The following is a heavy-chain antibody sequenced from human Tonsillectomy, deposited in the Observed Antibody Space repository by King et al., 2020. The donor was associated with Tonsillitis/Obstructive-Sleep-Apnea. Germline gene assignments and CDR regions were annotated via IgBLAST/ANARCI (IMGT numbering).Heavy chain of an antibody. J-gene: IGHJ5*02. V-gene: IGHV4-34*01. CDR1: GGSFSGYY. CDR3: ARGSVVVVPAAIVWWFDP. D-gene: IGHD2-2*01. CDR2: INHSGST. Sequence: VQLQQWGAGLLKPSEPLSLTCAVYGGSFSGYYWSWIRKPPGKGLEWIGEINHSGSTNYNPSLKSRVTISVDTSKNQFSLKLTSVTAADTAVYYCARGSVVVVPAAIVWWFDPWGQGTLVTVSS.